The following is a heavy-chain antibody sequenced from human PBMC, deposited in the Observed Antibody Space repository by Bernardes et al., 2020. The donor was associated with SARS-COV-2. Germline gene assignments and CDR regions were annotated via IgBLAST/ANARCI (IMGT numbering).Heavy chain of an antibody. CDR1: GFMFNSYG. J-gene: IGHJ5*02. Sequence: GGSLRLSCVASGFMFNSYGMSWVRQTPGKGLEWVSTITASGDDTYYADSVTGRVTISRDNSKNTLFLQMNSLRVDDTATYYCTKNSGNPSGRFDPWGQGTLVSVSS. D-gene: IGHD5-12*01. CDR3: TKNSGNPSGRFDP. V-gene: IGHV3-23*01. CDR2: ITASGDDT.